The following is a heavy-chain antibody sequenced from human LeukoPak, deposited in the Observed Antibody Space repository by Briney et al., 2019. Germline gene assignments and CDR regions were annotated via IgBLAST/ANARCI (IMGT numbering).Heavy chain of an antibody. V-gene: IGHV3-21*01. J-gene: IGHJ4*02. CDR2: ISSSSSHI. D-gene: IGHD1-26*01. Sequence: GGSLRLSCAASGFTFSSYSMNWVRQAPGKGLEWVSSISSSSSHIYYADSVKGRLTISRDNAKNSLYLQMNSLRAEDTAVYYCARDGIVGAGFDYWGQGTLVTVSS. CDR3: ARDGIVGAGFDY. CDR1: GFTFSSYS.